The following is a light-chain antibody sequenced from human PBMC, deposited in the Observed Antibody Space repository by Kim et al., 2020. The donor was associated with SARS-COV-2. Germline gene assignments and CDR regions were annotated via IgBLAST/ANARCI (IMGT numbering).Light chain of an antibody. CDR2: YDS. J-gene: IGLJ2*01. CDR1: SIGSKS. Sequence: PGKTASVTCGGNSIGSKSVHWYQQKPGQAPVLVISYDSDRPSGIPERISGSNSGNTATLTISRVEAGDEADYYCQVWHSSSDHRVVFGGGTQLTVL. V-gene: IGLV3-21*04. CDR3: QVWHSSSDHRVV.